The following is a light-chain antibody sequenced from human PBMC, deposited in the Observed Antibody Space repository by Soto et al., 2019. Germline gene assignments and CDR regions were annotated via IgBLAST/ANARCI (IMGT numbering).Light chain of an antibody. Sequence: DIQMTQSPSTLSASLLDSGSVXCRASQSIKNWLAWYQQKPGTAPKFLIYDASTLESGVPSRFSGSGSGTDFTLTISCPQSEDFATYYCQQYYSFPRTFGQGTKVDNK. CDR3: QQYYSFPRT. CDR1: QSIKNW. V-gene: IGKV1-5*01. CDR2: DAS. J-gene: IGKJ1*01.